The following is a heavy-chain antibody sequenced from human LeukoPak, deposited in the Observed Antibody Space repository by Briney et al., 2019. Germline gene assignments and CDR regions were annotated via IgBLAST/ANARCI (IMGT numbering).Heavy chain of an antibody. J-gene: IGHJ3*02. CDR1: GGSISSGSYY. CDR2: IYTSGST. V-gene: IGHV4-61*02. Sequence: SETLSLTCTVSGGSISSGSYYWSWIRQPAGKGLEWIGRIYTSGSTNYNPSLKSRVTISVDTSKNQFSLKLSSVTAADTAVYYCARGGYCSSTSCYDIWGQGTMVTVSS. CDR3: ARGGYCSSTSCYDI. D-gene: IGHD2-2*03.